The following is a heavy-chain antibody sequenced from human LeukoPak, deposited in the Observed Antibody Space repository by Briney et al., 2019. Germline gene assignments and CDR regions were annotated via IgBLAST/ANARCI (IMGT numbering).Heavy chain of an antibody. V-gene: IGHV3-15*01. Sequence: PGGSLRLSCAASGFTFSNAWMSWVRQAPGKGLEWVGRIKSKTDGGTTDYAAPVKGRFTISRDDSKNTLYLQMNSLKTEDTAVYYCTTDLYSSGEGFDYWGQGTLVTVSS. CDR1: GFTFSNAW. CDR2: IKSKTDGGTT. CDR3: TTDLYSSGEGFDY. J-gene: IGHJ4*02. D-gene: IGHD6-19*01.